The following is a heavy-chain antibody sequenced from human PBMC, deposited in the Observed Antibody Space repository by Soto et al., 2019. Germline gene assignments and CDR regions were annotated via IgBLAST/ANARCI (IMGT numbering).Heavy chain of an antibody. Sequence: QVQLVQSGDEVRKPGSSVKVSCKASGYIFVNYGIAWVRQAPGQGLEWMGWISPYSGKTHYASKVQGRLTMTTDTSTSTAYMDLGSPTSDDTAVDYCAMVDNYVTPTPQDVWGQGTTVTVSS. CDR3: AMVDNYVTPTPQDV. CDR2: ISPYSGKT. CDR1: GYIFVNYG. V-gene: IGHV1-18*01. D-gene: IGHD3-16*01. J-gene: IGHJ6*02.